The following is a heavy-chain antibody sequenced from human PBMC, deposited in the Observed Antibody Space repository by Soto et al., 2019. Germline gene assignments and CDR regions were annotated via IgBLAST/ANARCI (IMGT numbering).Heavy chain of an antibody. J-gene: IGHJ4*02. D-gene: IGHD2-21*01. CDR2: ISCRTCDT. CDR1: GLNFTKHP. Sequence: GGSLRLSCEASGLNFTKHPMIWVRYGPGKGLECVGAISCRTCDTAYADAVRGRFTLSRDSSTYTMFLQMNSLRGEDTAVYYCGFQYDYWGQGTLVTVSS. CDR3: GFQYDY. V-gene: IGHV3-23*01.